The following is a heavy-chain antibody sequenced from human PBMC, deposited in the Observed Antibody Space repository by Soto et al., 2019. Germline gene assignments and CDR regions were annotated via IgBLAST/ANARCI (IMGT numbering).Heavy chain of an antibody. J-gene: IGHJ4*02. D-gene: IGHD6-13*01. CDR3: ARVSYSSSWYFDYFDY. CDR2: INAGNGNT. V-gene: IGHV1-3*01. Sequence: QVQLVQSGAEVKKPGASVKVSCKDSGYTFTSYAMHWVRQAPGQRLEWMGWINAGNGNTKYSQKFQGRVTITRDTAASTAYMELSSLRSEDTAVYYCARVSYSSSWYFDYFDYWGQGTLVTVSS. CDR1: GYTFTSYA.